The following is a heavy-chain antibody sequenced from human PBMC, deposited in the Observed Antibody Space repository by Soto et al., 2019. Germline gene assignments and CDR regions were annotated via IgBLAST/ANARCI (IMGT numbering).Heavy chain of an antibody. J-gene: IGHJ4*02. Sequence: QVQLVESGGGVVQPGRSLRLSCAASGFTFSAFGIHWVRQAPGQGLEWVAVISSGGSNKYYADSVKGRFTIFRDTSKNTLDLQMNNVRAEDTAVYYCVKGGDAYNSFFDYWGQGILVTVSS. CDR3: VKGGDAYNSFFDY. D-gene: IGHD3-10*01. CDR2: ISSGGSNK. CDR1: GFTFSAFG. V-gene: IGHV3-30*18.